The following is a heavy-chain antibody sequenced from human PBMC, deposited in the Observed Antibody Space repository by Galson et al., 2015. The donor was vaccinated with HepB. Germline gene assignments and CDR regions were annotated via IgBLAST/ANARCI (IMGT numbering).Heavy chain of an antibody. J-gene: IGHJ4*02. D-gene: IGHD6-19*01. V-gene: IGHV3-43*01. CDR3: TKGSQSSGWYASDY. CDR1: GFTFDDHT. Sequence: SLRLSCAASGFTFDDHTMQWVRQVPGKGLEWVSLISWDAVSPYYADSVKGRFTIPRDNNKNSLYLQMNSLRTEDTAFYYCTKGSQSSGWYASDYWGQGTLVIVSS. CDR2: ISWDAVSP.